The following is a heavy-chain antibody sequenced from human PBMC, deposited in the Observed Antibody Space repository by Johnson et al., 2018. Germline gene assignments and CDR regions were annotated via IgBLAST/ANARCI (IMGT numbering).Heavy chain of an antibody. Sequence: QVQLQQWGAGLLKPSETLSLTCAVYGGSFSGYYWSWIRQPPGKGLEWIGEINHSGRTNYNPSLKSRVTISVETSKNQFSLKLSSVTAADTAVYYCARITPAAGNVGYFQHWGQGTLVTVSS. V-gene: IGHV4-34*01. D-gene: IGHD6-13*01. CDR2: INHSGRT. CDR1: GGSFSGYY. J-gene: IGHJ1*01. CDR3: ARITPAAGNVGYFQH.